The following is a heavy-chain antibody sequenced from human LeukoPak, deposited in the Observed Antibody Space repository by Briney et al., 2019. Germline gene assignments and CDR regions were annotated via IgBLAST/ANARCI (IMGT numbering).Heavy chain of an antibody. V-gene: IGHV3-7*01. D-gene: IGHD3-10*01. Sequence: GGSLRLSCAASGFTFSSYWMSWVRQAPGKGLEWVANIKQDGSEKYYVDSVKGRFTISRYNAKHSLYLQMNSLRAEETAVYYXXXXXXXXXXXXXXFDYWXXGXLVTVSS. J-gene: IGHJ4*02. CDR2: IKQDGSEK. CDR1: GFTFSSYW. CDR3: XXXXXXXXXXXXXFDY.